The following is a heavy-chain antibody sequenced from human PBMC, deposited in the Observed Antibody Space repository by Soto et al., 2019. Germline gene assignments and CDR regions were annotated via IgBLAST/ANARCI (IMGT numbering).Heavy chain of an antibody. Sequence: VKVSCKASGNTFTFYDINWVRQATGQGLEWMGWMNPNSGNTGYAQKFQGRVTMTRNTSISTAYMELSSLRSEDTAVYYCARGNLEYDMDVWGKGTTVTVSS. V-gene: IGHV1-8*01. J-gene: IGHJ6*03. CDR1: GNTFTFYD. CDR3: ARGNLEYDMDV. CDR2: MNPNSGNT.